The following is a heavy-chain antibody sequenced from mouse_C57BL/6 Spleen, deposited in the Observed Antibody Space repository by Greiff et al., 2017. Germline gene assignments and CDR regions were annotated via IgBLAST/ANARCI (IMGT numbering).Heavy chain of an antibody. CDR2: IYPGDGDT. Sequence: VQLQQSGPELVKPGASVKISCKASGYAFSSSWMNWVKQRPGKGLEWIGRIYPGDGDTNYNGKFKGKATLTADKSSSTAYMQLSSLTSEDSAVYFCANYGSSSHWYFDVWGTGTTVTVSS. V-gene: IGHV1-82*01. CDR1: GYAFSSSW. CDR3: ANYGSSSHWYFDV. J-gene: IGHJ1*03. D-gene: IGHD1-1*01.